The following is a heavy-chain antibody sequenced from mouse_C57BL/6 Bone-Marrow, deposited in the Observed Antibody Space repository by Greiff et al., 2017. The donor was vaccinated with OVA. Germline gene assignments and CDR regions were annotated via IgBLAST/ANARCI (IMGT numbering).Heavy chain of an antibody. CDR3: ARHYYGSRDYAMDY. CDR2: ISNGGGST. J-gene: IGHJ4*01. D-gene: IGHD1-1*01. Sequence: EVQLVESGGGLVQPGGSLKLSCAASGFTFSDYYMYWVRQTPEKRLEWVAYISNGGGSTYYPDTVKGRFTLSRDNAKNTLYLQMSRLKSEDTAMYYCARHYYGSRDYAMDYWGQGTSVTVSS. V-gene: IGHV5-12*01. CDR1: GFTFSDYY.